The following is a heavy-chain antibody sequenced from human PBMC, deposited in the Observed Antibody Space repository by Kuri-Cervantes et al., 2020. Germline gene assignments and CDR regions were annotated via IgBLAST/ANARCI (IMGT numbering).Heavy chain of an antibody. CDR2: MNPNSGNT. J-gene: IGHJ4*02. CDR1: GYTFTSYD. V-gene: IGHV1-8*02. CDR3: ASAPSWSGSYYSFDY. D-gene: IGHD1-26*01. Sequence: ASVKVSCKVSGYTFTSYDINWVRQATGQGLEWMGWMNPNSGNTGFAQKFQGRVTMTTNTSISTAYMELSSLRSEDTAVYYCASAPSWSGSYYSFDYWGQGTLVTVSS.